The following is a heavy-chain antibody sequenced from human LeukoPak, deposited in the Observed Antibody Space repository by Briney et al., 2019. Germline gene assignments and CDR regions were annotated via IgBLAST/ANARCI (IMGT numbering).Heavy chain of an antibody. V-gene: IGHV4-59*08. CDR3: ASHFRYYDSSGPAENDAFDI. D-gene: IGHD3-22*01. CDR2: IYYSGST. J-gene: IGHJ3*02. CDR1: GGSISSYY. Sequence: SETLSLTRTASGGSISSYYWSWIRQPPGKGLEWIGYIYYSGSTNYNPSLKSRVTISVDTSKNQFSLKLSSVTAADTAVYYCASHFRYYDSSGPAENDAFDIWGQGTMVTVSS.